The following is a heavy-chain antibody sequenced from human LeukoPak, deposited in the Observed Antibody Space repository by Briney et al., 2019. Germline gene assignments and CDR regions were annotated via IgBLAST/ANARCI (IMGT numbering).Heavy chain of an antibody. J-gene: IGHJ4*02. Sequence: SETLSLTCAVYGGSFSGYYWSWIRQPPGKGLEWIGEINHSGSTNYNPSLKSRVTISVDTSKNQFSLKLSSVTAADTAVYYCARGEGHNSGSYLNWGQGTLVTVSS. V-gene: IGHV4-34*01. CDR3: ARGEGHNSGSYLN. CDR1: GGSFSGYY. CDR2: INHSGST. D-gene: IGHD1-26*01.